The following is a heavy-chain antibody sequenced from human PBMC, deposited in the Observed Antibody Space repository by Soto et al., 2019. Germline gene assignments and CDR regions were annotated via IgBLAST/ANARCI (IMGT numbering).Heavy chain of an antibody. D-gene: IGHD3-22*01. CDR2: TFPSDSDT. CDR3: AGKDKSGYFNSFDP. Sequence: GESLKISCRTSGYRFTSYWIAWVRQMPGKGLEWMGITFPSDSDTRYSPSFQGQVTISADRSTSTVFLQWASLKATDTAVYFCAGKDKSGYFNSFDPWGQGTRGTVSS. V-gene: IGHV5-51*01. J-gene: IGHJ5*02. CDR1: GYRFTSYW.